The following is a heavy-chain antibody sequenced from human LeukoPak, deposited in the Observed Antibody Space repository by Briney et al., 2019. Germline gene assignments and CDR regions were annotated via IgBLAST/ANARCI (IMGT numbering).Heavy chain of an antibody. J-gene: IGHJ4*02. Sequence: SETLCLTSAVYGGSFSGYYWRWIRQPPREGVERIGEINNSGSTNSNPSLSSGVTISVDTSQNPFSLKLSSVTAADTAVYYRARSRPRAGLAYYGSGSYFFYWGQGTLVTVSS. CDR2: INNSGST. CDR3: ARSRPRAGLAYYGSGSYFFY. CDR1: GGSFSGYY. V-gene: IGHV4-34*01. D-gene: IGHD3-10*01.